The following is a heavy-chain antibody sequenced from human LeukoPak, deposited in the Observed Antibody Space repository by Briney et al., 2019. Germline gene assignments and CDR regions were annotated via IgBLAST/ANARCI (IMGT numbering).Heavy chain of an antibody. CDR2: ISGSGGST. J-gene: IGHJ4*02. CDR1: GFTFSSYG. V-gene: IGHV3-23*01. CDR3: AKGRVRQLDPFDY. D-gene: IGHD6-6*01. Sequence: GGTLRLSCAASGFTFSSYGMSWVRQAPGKGLEWVSGISGSGGSTYYADSVKGRFTISRDNSKNTLYLQMNSLRAEDTAVYYCAKGRVRQLDPFDYWGQGTLVTVSS.